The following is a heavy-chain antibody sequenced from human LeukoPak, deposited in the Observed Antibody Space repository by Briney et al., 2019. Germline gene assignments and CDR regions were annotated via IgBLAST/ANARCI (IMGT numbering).Heavy chain of an antibody. V-gene: IGHV1-18*01. Sequence: GASVKVSCKVSGSTFTNHGISWVREAPGQGLEWMGWISTYNGHTNYAQKFQGRVTMTTDTSTSTAYMELRSLRSDDTAVYYCARAGYWPGIRKGDYYYYMDVWGKGTTVTVSS. CDR2: ISTYNGHT. CDR3: ARAGYWPGIRKGDYYYYMDV. CDR1: GSTFTNHG. J-gene: IGHJ6*03. D-gene: IGHD1-14*01.